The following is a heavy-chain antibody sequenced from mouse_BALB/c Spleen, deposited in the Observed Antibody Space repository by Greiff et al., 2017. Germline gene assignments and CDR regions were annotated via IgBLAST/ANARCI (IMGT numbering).Heavy chain of an antibody. J-gene: IGHJ4*01. CDR2: ISDGGSYT. Sequence: EVQVVESGGGLVKPGGSLKLSCAASGFTFSDYYMYWVRQTPEKRLEWVATISDGGSYTYYPDSVKGRFTISRDNAKNNLYLQMSSLKSEDTAMYYCARDQDYGSSYYAMDYWGQGTSVTVSS. CDR1: GFTFSDYY. D-gene: IGHD1-1*01. V-gene: IGHV5-4*02. CDR3: ARDQDYGSSYYAMDY.